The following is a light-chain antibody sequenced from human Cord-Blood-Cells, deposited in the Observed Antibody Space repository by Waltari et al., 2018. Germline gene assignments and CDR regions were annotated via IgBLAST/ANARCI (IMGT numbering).Light chain of an antibody. V-gene: IGLV2-11*01. Sequence: QSALTQPRSVSGSPGQSVPISCTGTSSDVGGYNSVSWYQQHPGKAPNLMIYDVSKRPSGVPDRFSGSKSGNTASLTISGLQAEDEADYYCCSYAGSYTYVFGTGTKVTVL. J-gene: IGLJ1*01. CDR3: CSYAGSYTYV. CDR1: SSDVGGYNS. CDR2: DVS.